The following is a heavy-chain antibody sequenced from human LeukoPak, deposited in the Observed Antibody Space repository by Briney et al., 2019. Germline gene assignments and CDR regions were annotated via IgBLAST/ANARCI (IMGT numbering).Heavy chain of an antibody. CDR3: ARSRVQLWFAAFDI. J-gene: IGHJ3*02. D-gene: IGHD5-18*01. CDR1: RFTFSSYW. CDR2: IRQDGSEK. V-gene: IGHV3-7*01. Sequence: GGSLRLSCAASRFTFSSYWMSWVRQAPGKGPEWVANIRQDGSEKYYVDSVKGRFTISRDNAKNSPYLQMNSLRAEDTAVYYCARSRVQLWFAAFDIWGQGTMVTVSS.